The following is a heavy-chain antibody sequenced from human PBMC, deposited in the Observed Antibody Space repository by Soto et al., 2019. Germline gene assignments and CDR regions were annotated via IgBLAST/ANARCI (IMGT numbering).Heavy chain of an antibody. CDR1: GASVSSTNW. CDR3: ATLPPRIELRILPIPT. V-gene: IGHV4-4*02. J-gene: IGHJ5*02. CDR2: IYHSGST. Sequence: QVQLRQSGPGLVKPSGTLSLTCAVSGASVSSTNWWSWVRQSPGKGLEWIGEIYHSGSTNYNPSLRGRVTTSVDKSNNQFSLNMRYVTAADTAVYYCATLPPRIELRILPIPTWGQGTLVTVSS. D-gene: IGHD5-18*01.